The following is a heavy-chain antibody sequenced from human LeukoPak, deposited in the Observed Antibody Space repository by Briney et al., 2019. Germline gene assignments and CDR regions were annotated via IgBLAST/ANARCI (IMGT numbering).Heavy chain of an antibody. D-gene: IGHD3-10*01. CDR3: AGAGRRNAARTNYYYYYMDV. J-gene: IGHJ6*03. V-gene: IGHV1-46*01. CDR2: INPSGGST. Sequence: ASVKVSCKASGYTFTSYYMHWVRQAPGQGLEWMGIINPSGGSTSYAQKFQGRVTMTRDMSTSTVYMELSSLRSEDTAVYYCAGAGRRNAARTNYYYYYMDVWGKGTTVTVSS. CDR1: GYTFTSYY.